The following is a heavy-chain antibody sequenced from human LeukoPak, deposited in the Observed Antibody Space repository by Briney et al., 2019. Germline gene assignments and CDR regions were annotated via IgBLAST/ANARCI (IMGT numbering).Heavy chain of an antibody. Sequence: WASVNVSCKASGYTFTSCGISWVRQAPGQGLEWMGWISAYNGNTNYAQKLQGRVTMTTDTSTSTAYMELRSLRSDDTAVYYCASVAIVGATTIDYWGQGTLVTVSS. V-gene: IGHV1-18*01. D-gene: IGHD1-26*01. CDR3: ASVAIVGATTIDY. CDR1: GYTFTSCG. J-gene: IGHJ4*02. CDR2: ISAYNGNT.